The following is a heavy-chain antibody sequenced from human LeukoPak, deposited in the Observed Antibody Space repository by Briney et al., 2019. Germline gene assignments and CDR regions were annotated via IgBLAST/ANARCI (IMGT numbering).Heavy chain of an antibody. D-gene: IGHD3-10*01. CDR2: IYSGGST. V-gene: IGHV3-66*01. Sequence: GGSLRLSRAASGFTVSSNYMRWVRPAPGKGLERVSVIYSGGSTHHADLVTGRFTLSRDNSKNTLYLQMNRLIAEDTAVYYCARYLRGAGHYRDVWGKGTTVTISS. CDR1: GFTVSSNY. CDR3: ARYLRGAGHYRDV. J-gene: IGHJ6*03.